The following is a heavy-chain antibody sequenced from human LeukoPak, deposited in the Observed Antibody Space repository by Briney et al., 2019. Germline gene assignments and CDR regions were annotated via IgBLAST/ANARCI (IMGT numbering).Heavy chain of an antibody. D-gene: IGHD2-2*01. J-gene: IGHJ4*02. CDR3: ARGDCSSTSCPYDY. V-gene: IGHV3-15*07. CDR1: DFTFNKDW. CDR2: IKSTVDGGTT. Sequence: GGSLRLSCAASDFTFNKDWVNWVRQAPGKGLEWVGRIKSTVDGGTTDYADSVKGRFTISRDNSKNTLYLQMNSLRAEDTAVYYCARGDCSSTSCPYDYWGQGTLVTVCS.